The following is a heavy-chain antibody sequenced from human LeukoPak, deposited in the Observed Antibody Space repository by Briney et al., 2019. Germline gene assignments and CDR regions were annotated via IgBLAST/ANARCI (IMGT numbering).Heavy chain of an antibody. CDR3: ARVTTRGYSYGLDY. CDR1: GYTFTGYY. J-gene: IGHJ4*02. Sequence: ASVKVSCKASGYTFTGYYMHWVRQAPGQGLEWMGWINPNSGGTNYAQKFQGRVTMTRDTSTSTAYMELSRLRSDDTAVYYCARVTTRGYSYGLDYWGQGTLVTVSS. CDR2: INPNSGGT. D-gene: IGHD5-18*01. V-gene: IGHV1-2*02.